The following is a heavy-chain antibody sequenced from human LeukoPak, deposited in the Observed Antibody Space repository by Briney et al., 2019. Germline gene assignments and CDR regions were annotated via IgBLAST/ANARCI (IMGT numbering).Heavy chain of an antibody. D-gene: IGHD6-19*01. V-gene: IGHV3-30-3*01. CDR1: GFTFSSYA. J-gene: IGHJ3*02. CDR3: ARDWQWLVLPADAFDI. CDR2: TSYDGNNK. Sequence: GGSLRLSCAASGFTFSSYAMHWVRQAPGKGLEWVAVTSYDGNNKYYADSVKGRFTISRDNAKNSLYLQMNSLRAEDTAVYYCARDWQWLVLPADAFDIWGQGTMVTVSS.